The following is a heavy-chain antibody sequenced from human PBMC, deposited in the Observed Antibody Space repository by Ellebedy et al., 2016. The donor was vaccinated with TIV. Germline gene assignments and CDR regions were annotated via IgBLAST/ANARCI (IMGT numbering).Heavy chain of an antibody. CDR3: ARDMGWGNERINDAFDI. D-gene: IGHD7-27*01. CDR1: GFSFTSYS. V-gene: IGHV3-48*04. J-gene: IGHJ3*02. Sequence: GESLKISCAASGFSFTSYSMNWVRQAPGKGLQWISYISHSSITIKYADSVKGRFTVSRDNSKNSLHLQMNSLRVEDTALFFCARDMGWGNERINDAFDIWGQGTTVTVSS. CDR2: ISHSSITI.